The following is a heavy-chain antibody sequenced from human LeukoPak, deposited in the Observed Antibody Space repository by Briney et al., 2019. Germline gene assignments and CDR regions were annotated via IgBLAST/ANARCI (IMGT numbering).Heavy chain of an antibody. J-gene: IGHJ4*02. CDR3: AAWRGSSWFDY. D-gene: IGHD6-13*01. CDR1: GFPVSSNH. Sequence: GGSLRLSCAASGFPVSSNHMGWVRQAPGQGLEWVSVIFGGGKTSYAGSVQGRVTLSRDNSKNTLYLQMIRLRVEDTAVYYCAAWRGSSWFDYWGQGTLVTVSS. CDR2: IFGGGKT. V-gene: IGHV3-53*01.